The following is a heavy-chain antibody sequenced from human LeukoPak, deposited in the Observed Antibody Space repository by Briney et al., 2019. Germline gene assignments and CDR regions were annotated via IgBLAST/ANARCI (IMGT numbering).Heavy chain of an antibody. CDR2: IHYRGST. CDR1: GGSISSYY. V-gene: IGHV4-59*01. D-gene: IGHD5-18*01. CDR3: ARSVLGYSYGLHIDY. J-gene: IGHJ4*02. Sequence: SETLSLTCTVSGGSISSYYWSWIRQSPGEGLEWIGYIHYRGSTNYNPSLKSPVTISVDTSKNQFSLKLSSLTAADTAVYYCARSVLGYSYGLHIDYWGQGTLVTVSS.